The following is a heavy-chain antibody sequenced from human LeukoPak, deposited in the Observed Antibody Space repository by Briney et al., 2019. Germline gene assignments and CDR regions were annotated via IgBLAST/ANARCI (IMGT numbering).Heavy chain of an antibody. Sequence: GGSLRLSCAASGFTFSSYAMHWVRQAPGKGLEWVSSISSSSSYIYYADSVKGRFTISRDNAKNSLYLQMNSLRAEDTAVYYCAREGVWSPSSSTSCYDYWGQGTLVTVSS. CDR3: AREGVWSPSSSTSCYDY. J-gene: IGHJ4*02. CDR1: GFTFSSYA. D-gene: IGHD2-2*01. V-gene: IGHV3-21*01. CDR2: ISSSSSYI.